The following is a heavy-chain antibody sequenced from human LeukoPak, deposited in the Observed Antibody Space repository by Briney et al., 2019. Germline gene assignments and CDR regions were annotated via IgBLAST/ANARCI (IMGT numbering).Heavy chain of an antibody. D-gene: IGHD6-13*01. CDR1: GFTYTSYA. Sequence: GGSLRLSCAASGFTYTSYAMSWVRQAPGKGLEWVSAISGSGGSTYYADSVKGRFTISRDNSKNTLYLQMNSLRAEDTAVYYCAKPRPSYSSSWYDHWGQGTLVTVSS. J-gene: IGHJ5*02. V-gene: IGHV3-23*01. CDR3: AKPRPSYSSSWYDH. CDR2: ISGSGGST.